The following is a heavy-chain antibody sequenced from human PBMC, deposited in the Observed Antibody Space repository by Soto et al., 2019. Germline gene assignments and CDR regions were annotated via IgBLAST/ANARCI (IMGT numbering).Heavy chain of an antibody. Sequence: QITLKEAGPTLVKPTETLTLTCTFSGFSFTTTRMGWGWTRQPPGKALEWLAIIYWDGESRYNPLLRRRHTLTEDHSKTQVVLTMTNIEPKDTSTYYCAHRDSTGTTTYFDSWGQGIPVTVAS. J-gene: IGHJ4*02. D-gene: IGHD1-1*01. V-gene: IGHV2-5*02. CDR1: GFSFTTTRMG. CDR2: IYWDGES. CDR3: AHRDSTGTTTYFDS.